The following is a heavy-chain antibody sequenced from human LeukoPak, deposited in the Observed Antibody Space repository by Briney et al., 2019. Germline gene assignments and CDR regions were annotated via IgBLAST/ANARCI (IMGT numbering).Heavy chain of an antibody. Sequence: GGSLRLSCAASGFTFDDYAMHWVRQAPGKGLEWVSGINWNSRSIGYADSVKGRFTISRDSAKNSLYLQMNSLRAEDTALYYCAKGRGDIVATIDYWGQETLVTVSS. D-gene: IGHD5-12*01. CDR3: AKGRGDIVATIDY. V-gene: IGHV3-9*01. CDR1: GFTFDDYA. CDR2: INWNSRSI. J-gene: IGHJ4*02.